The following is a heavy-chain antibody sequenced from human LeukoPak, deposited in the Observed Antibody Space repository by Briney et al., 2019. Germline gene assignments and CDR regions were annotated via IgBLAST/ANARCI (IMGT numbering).Heavy chain of an antibody. J-gene: IGHJ6*03. CDR2: IIPIFGTA. CDR3: ASNFWSNQPAGYYYYYYYMDV. V-gene: IGHV1-69*05. D-gene: IGHD3-3*01. CDR1: GGTFSSYA. Sequence: SVKVSCKASGGTFSSYAISWVRQAPGQGLEWMGGIIPIFGTANYAQKFQGRVTITTDESTSTAYVELSSLRSEDTAVYYCASNFWSNQPAGYYYYYYYMDVWGKGTTVTVSS.